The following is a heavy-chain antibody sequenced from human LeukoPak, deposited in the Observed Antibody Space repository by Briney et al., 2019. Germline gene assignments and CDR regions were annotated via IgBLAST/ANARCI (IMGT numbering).Heavy chain of an antibody. Sequence: PGGSLRLSCAASGFTFSSYSMNWVRQAPGKGLEWVSSISSSSSYTYYADSVKGRFTISRDNAKNSLYLQMNSLRAEDTAVYYCARLAAAGQDYWGQGTLVTVSS. CDR2: ISSSSSYT. J-gene: IGHJ4*02. V-gene: IGHV3-21*01. D-gene: IGHD6-13*01. CDR1: GFTFSSYS. CDR3: ARLAAAGQDY.